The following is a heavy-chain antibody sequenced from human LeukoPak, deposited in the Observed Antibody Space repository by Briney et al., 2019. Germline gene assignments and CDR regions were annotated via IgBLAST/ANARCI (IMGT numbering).Heavy chain of an antibody. CDR3: ARLPVTTGYYYYYMDV. V-gene: IGHV4-39*01. J-gene: IGHJ6*03. D-gene: IGHD4-17*01. CDR2: ICYSGST. CDR1: CGSISSSSYY. Sequence: SETLSLTCTVSCGSISSSSYYWGWIRQPPGKGLEWIASICYSGSTYYNPSLKSRVTISVYTTKNQFSMKPSSVPAADTAVYYCARLPVTTGYYYYYMDVWGKGTTVTVSS.